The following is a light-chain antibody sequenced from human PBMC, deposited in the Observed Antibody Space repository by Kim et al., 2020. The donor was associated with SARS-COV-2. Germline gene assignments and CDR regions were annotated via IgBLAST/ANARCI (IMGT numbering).Light chain of an antibody. J-gene: IGKJ1*01. V-gene: IGKV3-20*01. Sequence: SPGERATLSCRASQSVSRNYLAWYQQKPGQAPRLLMYGASTRATGIPDRFSGSGSGTDFTLTISRLEPEDFAVYYCQQYVSLPRTFGQGTKVDIK. CDR2: GAS. CDR1: QSVSRNY. CDR3: QQYVSLPRT.